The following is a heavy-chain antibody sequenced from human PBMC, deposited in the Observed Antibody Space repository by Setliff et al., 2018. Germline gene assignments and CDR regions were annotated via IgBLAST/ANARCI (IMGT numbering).Heavy chain of an antibody. D-gene: IGHD3-22*01. Sequence: SETLSLTCAVSGFSISSGYYWGWIRQPPGKGLEWIVNIHHSGKAYYNPSLKSRVTMSVDTSKNNVSLKLSSVTAADTAVYYCARAHTWSLPNDNSGYPGWFDPWGQGTPVTVSS. V-gene: IGHV4-38-2*01. CDR1: GFSISSGYY. CDR2: IHHSGKA. J-gene: IGHJ5*02. CDR3: ARAHTWSLPNDNSGYPGWFDP.